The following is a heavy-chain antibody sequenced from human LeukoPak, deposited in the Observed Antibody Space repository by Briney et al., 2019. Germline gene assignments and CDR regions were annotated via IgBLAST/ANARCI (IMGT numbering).Heavy chain of an antibody. J-gene: IGHJ4*02. Sequence: GGSLRLSCAASGFTFSDYYMSWIRQAPGKGLEWVSYISSSGSTIYYADSVKGRFTISRDNAKNSLYLQMNSLRAEDTAVYYCARDYGDPQTPTPEAVYYFDYWGQGTLVTVSS. CDR1: GFTFSDYY. CDR2: ISSSGSTI. CDR3: ARDYGDPQTPTPEAVYYFDY. V-gene: IGHV3-11*01. D-gene: IGHD4-17*01.